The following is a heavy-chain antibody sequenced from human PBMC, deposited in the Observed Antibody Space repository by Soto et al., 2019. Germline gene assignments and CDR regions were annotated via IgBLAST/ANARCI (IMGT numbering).Heavy chain of an antibody. CDR2: IYYSGST. Sequence: SETLSLTCTVSGGSISSSSFHWGWIRQPPGKGLEWIGSIYYSGSTYYSPSLKSRVTISVDTSKNQFSLKLSSVTAADAAVYYCASYGRGAYYYGYYFHHWGQGTLVTVSS. D-gene: IGHD3-10*01. CDR1: GGSISSSSFH. CDR3: ASYGRGAYYYGYYFHH. J-gene: IGHJ4*02. V-gene: IGHV4-39*01.